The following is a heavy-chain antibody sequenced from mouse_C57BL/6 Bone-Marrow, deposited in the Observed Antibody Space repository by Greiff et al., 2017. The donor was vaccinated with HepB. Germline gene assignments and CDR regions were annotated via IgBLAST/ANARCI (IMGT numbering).Heavy chain of an antibody. D-gene: IGHD1-1*01. Sequence: EVKLVESGPGLAKPSQTLSLTCSVTGYSITSDYWNWIRKFPGNKLEYMGYISYSGSTYYNPSLKSRISITRDTSKNQYYLQLNSVTTEDTATYYCARSLTTVVATDWYFDVWGTGTTVTVSS. CDR1: GYSITSDY. J-gene: IGHJ1*03. V-gene: IGHV3-8*01. CDR2: ISYSGST. CDR3: ARSLTTVVATDWYFDV.